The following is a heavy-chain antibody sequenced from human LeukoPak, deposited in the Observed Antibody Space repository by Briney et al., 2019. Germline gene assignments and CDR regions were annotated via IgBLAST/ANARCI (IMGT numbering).Heavy chain of an antibody. Sequence: SETLSLTCTVSGGSISSYYWSWIRQPPGKGLEWIGYIYYSGSTNYNLSLKSRVTISVDTSKNQFSLKLSSVTAADTAVYYCATTSRVRGNYYFDYWGQGTLVTVSS. CDR2: IYYSGST. J-gene: IGHJ4*02. V-gene: IGHV4-59*08. CDR1: GGSISSYY. CDR3: ATTSRVRGNYYFDY. D-gene: IGHD3-10*01.